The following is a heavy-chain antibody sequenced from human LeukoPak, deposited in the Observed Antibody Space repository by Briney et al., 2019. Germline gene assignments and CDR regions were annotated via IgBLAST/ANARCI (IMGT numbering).Heavy chain of an antibody. Sequence: PETLSLTCAVYGGSFSGYYWSWIRQPPGKGLEWIGEINHSGSTNYNPSLKSRVTISVDTSKNQFSLKLSSVTAADTAVYYCARHRPVELRYFDWLLFGFDPWGQGTLVTVSS. J-gene: IGHJ5*02. D-gene: IGHD3-9*01. V-gene: IGHV4-34*01. CDR3: ARHRPVELRYFDWLLFGFDP. CDR2: INHSGST. CDR1: GGSFSGYY.